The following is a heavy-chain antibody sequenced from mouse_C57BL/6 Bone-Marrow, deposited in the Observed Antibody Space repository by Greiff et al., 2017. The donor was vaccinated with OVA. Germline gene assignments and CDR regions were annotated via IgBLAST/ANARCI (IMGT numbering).Heavy chain of an antibody. J-gene: IGHJ2*01. V-gene: IGHV1-47*01. Sequence: VKLMESGAELVKPGASVKMSCKASGYTFTTYPIEWMKQNHGKSLEWIGNFHPYNDDTKYNEKFKGKATLTVEKSSSTVYLELSRLTSDDSAVYYCARRRRTGKGAYYFDYWGQGTTLTVSS. CDR1: GYTFTTYP. CDR2: FHPYNDDT. D-gene: IGHD4-1*01. CDR3: ARRRRTGKGAYYFDY.